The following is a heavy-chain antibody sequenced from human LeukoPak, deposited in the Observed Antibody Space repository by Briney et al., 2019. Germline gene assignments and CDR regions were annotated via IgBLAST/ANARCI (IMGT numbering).Heavy chain of an antibody. CDR1: GFTFTSYA. Sequence: GGSLRLSCAASGFTFTSYAMNWVRQAPGKGLEWVSGVGGSGGDTYYADSVRGRFTISRDNSRNMVYVQMNSLRAEDTAVYYCARATGYYDSSGYYWGQGTLVTVSS. D-gene: IGHD3-22*01. CDR3: ARATGYYDSSGYY. CDR2: VGGSGGDT. V-gene: IGHV3-23*01. J-gene: IGHJ4*02.